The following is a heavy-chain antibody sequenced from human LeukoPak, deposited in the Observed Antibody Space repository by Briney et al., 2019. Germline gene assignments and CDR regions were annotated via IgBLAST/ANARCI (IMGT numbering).Heavy chain of an antibody. J-gene: IGHJ4*02. CDR3: ATMGATTDY. Sequence: QPGRSLRLSCAASGYTFSSYGMHWVRQAPGKGLEWVAVISYDGSNKYYADSVKGRFTISRDNSKNTLYLQMNSLRAEDTAVYYCATMGATTDYWGQGTLVTVSS. D-gene: IGHD1-26*01. CDR2: ISYDGSNK. CDR1: GYTFSSYG. V-gene: IGHV3-30*03.